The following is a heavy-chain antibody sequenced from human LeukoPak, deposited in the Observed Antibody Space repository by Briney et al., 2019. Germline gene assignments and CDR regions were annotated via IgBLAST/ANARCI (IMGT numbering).Heavy chain of an antibody. Sequence: GGSLRLSCAASGFTFSDYYMSWIRQAPGKGLEWVSYISSSGSTIYYADSVKGRFTISRDNAKNSLYLQMNSPRAEDTAVYYCARFRIPPFLGYYYGMDVWGQGTTVTVSS. CDR1: GFTFSDYY. CDR3: ARFRIPPFLGYYYGMDV. J-gene: IGHJ6*02. V-gene: IGHV3-11*01. D-gene: IGHD3-3*02. CDR2: ISSSGSTI.